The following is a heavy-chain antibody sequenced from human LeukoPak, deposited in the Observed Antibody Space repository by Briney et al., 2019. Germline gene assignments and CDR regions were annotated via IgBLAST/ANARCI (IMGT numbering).Heavy chain of an antibody. CDR3: ARDGSFVSLSFGDY. CDR2: INHSGST. Sequence: SETLSLTCAVYGGSFSGYYWSWIRQPPGKGLEWIGEINHSGSTNYNPSLKSRVTISVDTSKNQFSLKLSSVTAADTAVYYCARDGSFVSLSFGDYWGQGTLVTVSS. D-gene: IGHD3-16*01. CDR1: GGSFSGYY. J-gene: IGHJ4*02. V-gene: IGHV4-34*01.